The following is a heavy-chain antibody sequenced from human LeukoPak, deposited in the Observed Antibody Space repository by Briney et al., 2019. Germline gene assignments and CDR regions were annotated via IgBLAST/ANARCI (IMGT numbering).Heavy chain of an antibody. CDR3: SRDPLGDGMDV. Sequence: SETLSLTCTVCGGSVSSGSYLWSWIRQPAGRRLEWLGRIYTSGSTNYNPSLKSRVTISVDTSKNQFSLKLSSVTAADTAVYYCSRDPLGDGMDVWGKGTTVTVSS. J-gene: IGHJ6*04. CDR2: IYTSGST. CDR1: GGSVSSGSYL. V-gene: IGHV4-61*02.